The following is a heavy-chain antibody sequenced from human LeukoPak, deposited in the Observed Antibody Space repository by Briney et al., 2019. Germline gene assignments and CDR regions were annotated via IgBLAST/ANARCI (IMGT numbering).Heavy chain of an antibody. Sequence: ASVTVSCKASGGTFSSYAISWVRQAPGQGLEWMGRIIPILGIANYAQKFQGRVTITADKSTSTAYMELSSLRSEDTAVYYCARDSIAAAGTSFFDYWGQGTLVTVSS. CDR3: ARDSIAAAGTSFFDY. CDR1: GGTFSSYA. D-gene: IGHD6-13*01. J-gene: IGHJ4*02. V-gene: IGHV1-69*04. CDR2: IIPILGIA.